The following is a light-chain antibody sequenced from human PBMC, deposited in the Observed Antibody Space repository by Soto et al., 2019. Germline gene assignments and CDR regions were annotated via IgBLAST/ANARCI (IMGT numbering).Light chain of an antibody. CDR1: QSVGIN. Sequence: EILMTQSPATLSVSPGERATLSCRASQSVGINLAWYQQKPGQASRIVIYGVSTRATGVLDRFSGSGSGTEFTHTLSSLQSGDFAVYFCQTVDKWPLFGQGTRLEIK. V-gene: IGKV3-15*01. J-gene: IGKJ5*01. CDR3: QTVDKWPL. CDR2: GVS.